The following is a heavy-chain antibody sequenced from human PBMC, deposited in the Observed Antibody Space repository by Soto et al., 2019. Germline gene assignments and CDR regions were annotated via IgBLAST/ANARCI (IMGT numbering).Heavy chain of an antibody. CDR3: AKVVYYDFWSGYYPYGGGYYFDY. CDR1: GFTFSSYA. Sequence: GGSLRLSCAASGFTFSSYAMSWVRQAPGKGLEWVSAISGGGGSTYYADSVKGRFTISRDNSKNTLYLQMNSLRAEDTAVYYCAKVVYYDFWSGYYPYGGGYYFDYWGQGTLVTVSS. J-gene: IGHJ4*02. V-gene: IGHV3-23*01. CDR2: ISGGGGST. D-gene: IGHD3-3*01.